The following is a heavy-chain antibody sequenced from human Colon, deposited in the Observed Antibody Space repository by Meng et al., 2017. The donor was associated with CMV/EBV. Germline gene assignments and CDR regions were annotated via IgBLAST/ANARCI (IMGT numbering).Heavy chain of an antibody. V-gene: IGHV4-30-4*08. CDR1: GGSVTSGDYY. CDR3: AGVEESTYNSFDS. J-gene: IGHJ4*02. D-gene: IGHD5-24*01. CDR2: IFYSGST. Sequence: QMQLQESGPRLVKASQTLSLTCNVSGGSVTSGDYYWTWIRQSPGKGLEWIGYIFYSGSTHYNTSLKSRVTISLDTSKNQFSLRLSSLTAADTAVYFCAGVEESTYNSFDSWGQGTLVTVSS.